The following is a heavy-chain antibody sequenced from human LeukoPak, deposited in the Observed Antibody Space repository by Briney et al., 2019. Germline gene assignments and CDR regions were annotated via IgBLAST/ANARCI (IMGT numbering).Heavy chain of an antibody. Sequence: PGGSLRLSCAASGFTFSSYAMSWVRQAPGKGLEWVSAISGSGGSTYYADSVKGRFTISRDSSKNTLYLQMNSLRAEDTAVYYCARAPYCGGDCYNFDSWGQGTLVTVSS. CDR2: ISGSGGST. CDR3: ARAPYCGGDCYNFDS. CDR1: GFTFSSYA. D-gene: IGHD2-21*02. J-gene: IGHJ4*02. V-gene: IGHV3-23*01.